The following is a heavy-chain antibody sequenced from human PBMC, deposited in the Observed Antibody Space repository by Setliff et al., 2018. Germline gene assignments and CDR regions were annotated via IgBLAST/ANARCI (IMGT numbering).Heavy chain of an antibody. V-gene: IGHV4-34*01. J-gene: IGHJ3*02. D-gene: IGHD6-19*01. CDR2: INHSGST. CDR1: GGSFSGYY. CDR3: ARGWGSGWSKEGAFDI. Sequence: SETLSLTCAVYGGSFSGYYWSWRRPHPGKGLEWSGEINHSGSTNYNPSLKSQVTISVDTSKNQFSLKLSSVTAAETAVYYCARGWGSGWSKEGAFDIWGQGTMVTVSS.